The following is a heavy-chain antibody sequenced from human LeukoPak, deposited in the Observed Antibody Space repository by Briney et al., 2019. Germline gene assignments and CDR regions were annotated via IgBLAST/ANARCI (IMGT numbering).Heavy chain of an antibody. CDR1: GGSISSGDYY. CDR3: ARHHYDSRGYWYFDY. Sequence: SQTLSLTCTVSGGSISSGDYYWGWLRQPPGKGREWVGYIFYSGSTYDNPSLGRGVIISKNTTEKQFSLTLLSVTAADTAIYYCARHHYDSRGYWYFDYWGQGTLVTVSS. J-gene: IGHJ4*02. D-gene: IGHD3-22*01. CDR2: IFYSGST. V-gene: IGHV4-30-4*01.